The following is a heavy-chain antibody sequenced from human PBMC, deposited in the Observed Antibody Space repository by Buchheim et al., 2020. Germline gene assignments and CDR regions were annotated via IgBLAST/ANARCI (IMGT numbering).Heavy chain of an antibody. CDR2: IYQSGST. V-gene: IGHV4-4*02. Sequence: QVQLQESGPGLVKPSGTLSLTCAVSGGSVTSSNWWTWVRQTPGKGLEWIGEIYQSGSTNYNPSLKSRVTVSLDKSRNQFSLRLTSVTAADTAVYYCAYGSGRGSSSDWFDPWGQGIL. CDR1: GGSVTSSNW. J-gene: IGHJ5*02. D-gene: IGHD6-6*01. CDR3: AYGSGRGSSSDWFDP.